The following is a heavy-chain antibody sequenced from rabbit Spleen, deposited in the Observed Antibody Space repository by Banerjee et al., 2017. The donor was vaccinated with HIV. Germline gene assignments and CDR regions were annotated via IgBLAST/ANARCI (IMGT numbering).Heavy chain of an antibody. J-gene: IGHJ4*02. Sequence: QAVEESGGRLVTPGTPLTLTCTVPGFSLGHYAMTWVRQAPGKGLEWIGVINYDGTAYYANWAQGRFTLSRTSTTVDLKMASLTASDTATYFCARRGTGAAAYDIWGQGTLVTVS. CDR3: ARRGTGAAAYDI. D-gene: IGHD3-1*01. V-gene: IGHV1S69*01. CDR2: INYDGTA. CDR1: GFSLGHYA.